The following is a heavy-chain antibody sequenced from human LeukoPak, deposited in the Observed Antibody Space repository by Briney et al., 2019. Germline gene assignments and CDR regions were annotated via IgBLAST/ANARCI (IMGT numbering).Heavy chain of an antibody. Sequence: ASVKVSCKASGYTFTSYYMHWVRQAPGQGLEWMGIINPSGGSTSYAQKFQGRVTMTRDTSTSTVYMELSSLRSDDTAVYYCARSSDYYYDSSGYYYRHFDYWGQGTLVTVSS. D-gene: IGHD3-22*01. V-gene: IGHV1-46*01. J-gene: IGHJ4*02. CDR2: INPSGGST. CDR3: ARSSDYYYDSSGYYYRHFDY. CDR1: GYTFTSYY.